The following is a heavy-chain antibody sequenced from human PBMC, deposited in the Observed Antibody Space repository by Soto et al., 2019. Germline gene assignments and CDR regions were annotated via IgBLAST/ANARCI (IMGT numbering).Heavy chain of an antibody. CDR1: GGSISSSSYY. Sequence: SETLSLTCTVSGGSISSSSYYWGWIRQPPGKGLEWIGSIYYSGSTYYNPSLKSRVTISVDTSKNQFSLKLSSVTAADTAVYYCARSSNFDWLLSIGYYFDYWGQGTLVTVSS. V-gene: IGHV4-39*01. J-gene: IGHJ4*02. CDR3: ARSSNFDWLLSIGYYFDY. CDR2: IYYSGST. D-gene: IGHD3-9*01.